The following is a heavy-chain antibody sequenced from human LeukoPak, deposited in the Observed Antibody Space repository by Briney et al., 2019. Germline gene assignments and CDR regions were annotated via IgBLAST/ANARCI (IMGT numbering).Heavy chain of an antibody. D-gene: IGHD2-2*01. CDR2: INQGASGK. CDR3: ARHCSSTNCRAY. Sequence: PGGSLRLSCVASGFMFSGYWMSWVRQTPGKGLEWVANINQGASGKYYVDSVKGRFTISRDNAKNSLYLQMNSLRAEDTAVYYCARHCSSTNCRAYWGQGTLVTVSS. J-gene: IGHJ4*02. V-gene: IGHV3-7*01. CDR1: GFMFSGYW.